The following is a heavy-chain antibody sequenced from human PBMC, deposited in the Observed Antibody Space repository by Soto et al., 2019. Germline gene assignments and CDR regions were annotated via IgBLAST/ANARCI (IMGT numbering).Heavy chain of an antibody. CDR1: GGSISSSSYY. CDR3: ASGYYGSGSYYRDY. CDR2: IYYSGST. V-gene: IGHV4-39*01. Sequence: SETLSLTCTVSGGSISSSSYYWGWIRQPPGKGLEWIGSIYYSGSTYYNPSLKSRVTISVDTSKNQFSLKLSSATAADTAVYYCASGYYGSGSYYRDYWGQGTLVTVSS. D-gene: IGHD3-10*01. J-gene: IGHJ4*02.